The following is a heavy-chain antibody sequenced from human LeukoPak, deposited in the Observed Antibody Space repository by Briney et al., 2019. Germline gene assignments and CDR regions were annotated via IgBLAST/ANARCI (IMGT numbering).Heavy chain of an antibody. V-gene: IGHV4-4*09. J-gene: IGHJ4*02. CDR2: IFSGGST. D-gene: IGHD3-16*01. Sequence: SETLSLTCNVSGGSLSSHYCSWIRQAPGKGLEWIGFIFSGGSTNYNPSLKSRVSISMDTSQNQFSLKLTSVTAADTAVYYCARGRGPLRVEFGDWGQGALVTVSS. CDR1: GGSLSSHY. CDR3: ARGRGPLRVEFGD.